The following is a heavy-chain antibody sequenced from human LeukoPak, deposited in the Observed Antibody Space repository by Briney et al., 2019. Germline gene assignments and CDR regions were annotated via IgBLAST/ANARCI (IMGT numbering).Heavy chain of an antibody. CDR3: ARGFGSGGYYDY. Sequence: SETLSLTCSASGGSISSYYWTWIRQPAGKGLEWIGRTYTSGSTNYNPSLKGRVTMSVDTSKNQFSLKLSSVTAADTAVYYCARGFGSGGYYDYWGQGTLVTVSS. D-gene: IGHD3-22*01. CDR2: TYTSGST. CDR1: GGSISSYY. J-gene: IGHJ4*02. V-gene: IGHV4-4*07.